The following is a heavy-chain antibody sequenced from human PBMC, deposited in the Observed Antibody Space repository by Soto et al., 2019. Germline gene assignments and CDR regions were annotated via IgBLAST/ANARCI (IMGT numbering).Heavy chain of an antibody. CDR3: AKEPNWFDP. CDR1: GFTFSSSA. J-gene: IGHJ5*02. V-gene: IGHV3-23*01. CDR2: ISGSGGST. Sequence: PGGSLKLSCSASGFTFSSSAMSWARQAPGKGLEWVSSISGSGGSTYYADSVKGRFTISRDNSKNTLYLQMNSLRAEDTALYYCAKEPNWFDPWGQGTLVTVSS.